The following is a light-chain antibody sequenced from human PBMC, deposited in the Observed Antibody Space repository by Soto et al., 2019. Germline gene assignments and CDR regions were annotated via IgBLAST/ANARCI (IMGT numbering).Light chain of an antibody. Sequence: QSVLTQPPSVSGAPGQRVTISCTGSSSNIGAGYDVHWYLQLPGTAPKLLVYTNNNRPSGVPDRFSGSKSGTSASPAITGLQAEDEADYYCQSYDNRLSAYVFGTGTKVTVL. CDR2: TNN. J-gene: IGLJ1*01. CDR3: QSYDNRLSAYV. V-gene: IGLV1-40*01. CDR1: SSNIGAGYD.